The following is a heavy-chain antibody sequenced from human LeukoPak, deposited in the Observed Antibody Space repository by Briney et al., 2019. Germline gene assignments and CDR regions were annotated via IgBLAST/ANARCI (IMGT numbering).Heavy chain of an antibody. V-gene: IGHV3-53*01. CDR3: ARDPVTAIGYFDY. J-gene: IGHJ4*02. D-gene: IGHD2-21*02. CDR2: IYSGGST. CDR1: GFTVSSNY. Sequence: GGSLRLSCAASGFTVSSNYMSWVRQAPGKGLEWVSVIYSGGSTYYADSVKGRFTISRDNSKNTLYLQMNSLRAEDTAVYYCARDPVTAIGYFDYWGQGTLVTVSS.